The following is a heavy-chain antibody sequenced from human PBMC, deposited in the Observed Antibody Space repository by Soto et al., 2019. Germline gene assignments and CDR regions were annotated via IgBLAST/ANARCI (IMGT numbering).Heavy chain of an antibody. CDR3: ARGRYYDSSGYYFRLDY. CDR2: ISYDGSNK. CDR1: GFTFSSYA. V-gene: IGHV3-30-3*01. Sequence: ESGGGVVQPGRSLRLSCAASGFTFSSYAMHWVRQAPGKGLEWVAVISYDGSNKYYADSVKGRFTISRDNSKNTLYLQMNSLRAEDTAVYYCARGRYYDSSGYYFRLDYWGQGTLVTVSS. D-gene: IGHD3-22*01. J-gene: IGHJ4*02.